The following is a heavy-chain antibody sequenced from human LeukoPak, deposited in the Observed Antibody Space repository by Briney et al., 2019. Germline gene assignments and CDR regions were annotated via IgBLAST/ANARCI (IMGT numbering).Heavy chain of an antibody. CDR1: GYTFTSYG. CDR3: ARQIFGVNAFDI. J-gene: IGHJ3*02. CDR2: INPNSGGT. D-gene: IGHD3-3*01. Sequence: ASVKVSCKASGYTFTSYGISWVRQAPGQGLEWMGWINPNSGGTSYAQKFQGRVTITRDTSISTAYMELSRLRSDDTAVYYCARQIFGVNAFDIWGQGTMVTVSS. V-gene: IGHV1-2*02.